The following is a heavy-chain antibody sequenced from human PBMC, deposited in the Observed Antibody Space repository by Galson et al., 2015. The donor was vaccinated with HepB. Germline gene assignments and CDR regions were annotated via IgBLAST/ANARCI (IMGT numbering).Heavy chain of an antibody. D-gene: IGHD1-7*01. V-gene: IGHV3-66*01. CDR3: ARGNWNYVRGSHWFDP. CDR2: IYAGGST. J-gene: IGHJ5*02. Sequence: SLRLSCAASGYSVSSTLMGWVRQAPGKGLEWVSLIYAGGSTNYADSGKGRFTIPRDTSKDTLYLHIKSLRVEDTAVYYCARGNWNYVRGSHWFDPWGQGIQVTVSS. CDR1: GYSVSSTL.